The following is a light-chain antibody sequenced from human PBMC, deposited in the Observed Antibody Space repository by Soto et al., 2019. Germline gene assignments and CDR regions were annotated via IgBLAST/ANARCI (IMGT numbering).Light chain of an antibody. CDR2: EVS. CDR1: SSDVGGFNY. J-gene: IGLJ1*01. V-gene: IGLV2-14*03. Sequence: QSVLAQPASVSGSPGESITISCTGSSSDVGGFNYVSWYQQHPGNAPKLLIYEVSNRPSGVSGRFSASKSGNTASLTISGLQAEDEADYYCCSYTRSANLVF. CDR3: CSYTRSANLV.